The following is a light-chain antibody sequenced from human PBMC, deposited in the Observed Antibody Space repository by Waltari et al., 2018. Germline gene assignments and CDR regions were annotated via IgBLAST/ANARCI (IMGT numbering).Light chain of an antibody. J-gene: IGLJ2*01. CDR2: GKN. CDR1: SLRTYY. CDR3: NSRDSSGNHVL. V-gene: IGLV3-19*01. Sequence: SSELTQDPAVSVALGPTVRITCQGASLRTYYASWYQQRPGQAPVLVIYGKNNRPSGIPDRFSGSSSGNTASLTISGAQAEDEADYYCNSRDSSGNHVLFGGGTKLTVL.